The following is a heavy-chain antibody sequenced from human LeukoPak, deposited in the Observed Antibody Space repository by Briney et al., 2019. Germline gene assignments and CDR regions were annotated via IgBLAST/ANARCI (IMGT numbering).Heavy chain of an antibody. Sequence: VRTLSLSCAASGFVLSDHFMTCIPQAPAKRLWNASGINWKGGAPGYADPVKGRFTISRDSATNTLPLQWNSLRVEEPAVYYCARRRLIVASGHYWYYMDGWGKGTTVTISS. CDR1: GFVLSDHF. CDR3: ARRRLIVASGHYWYYMDG. D-gene: IGHD5-12*01. CDR2: INWKGGAP. J-gene: IGHJ6*03. V-gene: IGHV3-20*04.